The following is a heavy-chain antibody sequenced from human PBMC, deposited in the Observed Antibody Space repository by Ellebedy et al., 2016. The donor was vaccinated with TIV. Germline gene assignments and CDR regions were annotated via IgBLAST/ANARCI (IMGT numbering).Heavy chain of an antibody. CDR1: GYTFTSYY. V-gene: IGHV1-46*01. J-gene: IGHJ1*01. D-gene: IGHD2-21*02. Sequence: ASVKVSCKASGYTFTSYYMHWVRQAPGQGLEWMGIINPSGGSTSYAQKFQGRVTMTRDTSTSTVYMELSSLRSEDTAVYYCARGYCGGDCYTPLEYFQHWGQGTLVTVSS. CDR3: ARGYCGGDCYTPLEYFQH. CDR2: INPSGGST.